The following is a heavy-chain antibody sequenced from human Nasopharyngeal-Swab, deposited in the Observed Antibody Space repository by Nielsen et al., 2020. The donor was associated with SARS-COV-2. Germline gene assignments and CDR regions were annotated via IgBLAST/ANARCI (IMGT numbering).Heavy chain of an antibody. V-gene: IGHV3-9*01. D-gene: IGHD4-17*01. CDR1: GFTFDDYA. CDR2: ISWNSGSI. J-gene: IGHJ4*02. CDR3: ARGMTTVTL. Sequence: SLKISCAASGFTFDDYAMHWVRQAPGKGLEWVSDISWNSGSIGYADSVKGRFTISRDNAKNSLYLQMNSLRAEDTALYYCARGMTTVTLWGQGTLVTVSS.